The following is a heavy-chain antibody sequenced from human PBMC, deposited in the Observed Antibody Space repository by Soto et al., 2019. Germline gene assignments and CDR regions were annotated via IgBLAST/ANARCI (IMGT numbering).Heavy chain of an antibody. V-gene: IGHV4-59*01. CDR2: VYYSGST. CDR1: GGSISSYY. Sequence: SETLSLTCTVSGGSISSYYWHWIRQPPGKGLEWIGYVYYSGSTNYTPSLKSRVTISVDTSKNQFSLKLSSVTAADTAVYYCVWWRRYSGYYAYYCYDIDVWGKGALVTVSS. CDR3: VWWRRYSGYYAYYCYDIDV. D-gene: IGHD5-12*01. J-gene: IGHJ6*03.